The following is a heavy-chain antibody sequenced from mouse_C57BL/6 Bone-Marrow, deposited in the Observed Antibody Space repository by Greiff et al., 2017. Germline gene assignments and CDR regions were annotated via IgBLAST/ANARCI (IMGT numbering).Heavy chain of an antibody. CDR3: GRGAMDY. V-gene: IGHV1-18*01. J-gene: IGHJ4*01. CDR1: GYTFTDYN. Sequence: EVKLQESGPELVKPGASVKISCKASGYTFTDYNMDWVKQSHGKSLEWIGVINPNNGGTIYNQKFKGKATLTVDQSSSTAYMELRSLTSEATAVYYCGRGAMDYWGQGTSVTVSS. CDR2: INPNNGGT.